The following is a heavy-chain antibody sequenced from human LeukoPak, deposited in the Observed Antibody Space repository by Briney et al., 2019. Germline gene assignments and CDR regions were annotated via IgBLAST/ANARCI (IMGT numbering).Heavy chain of an antibody. D-gene: IGHD1-1*01. CDR3: ARDRDWNLDY. CDR1: GYTFTTTS. V-gene: IGHV1-18*01. Sequence: ASVRVSCKASGYTFTTTSISWVRQAPGQGLEWMGWISTYRGSKNYAQRFDGRVTMTTDTSTSTAYMELRSLRSDDTAIYYCARDRDWNLDYWGQGTLVTVSS. CDR2: ISTYRGSK. J-gene: IGHJ4*02.